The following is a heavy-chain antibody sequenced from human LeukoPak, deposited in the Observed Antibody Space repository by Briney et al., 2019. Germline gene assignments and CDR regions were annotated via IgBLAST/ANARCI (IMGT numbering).Heavy chain of an antibody. J-gene: IGHJ4*02. CDR3: AKDLIWYSSS. CDR2: ISGSGGST. D-gene: IGHD6-13*01. Sequence: AGGSLRLSCAASGFTFSGHGITWVRQGPGKGLEWVSAISGSGGSTYYADSVKGRFTISRDNSKNTLYLQMNSLRAEDTAVYYCAKDLIWYSSSWGQGTLVTVSS. CDR1: GFTFSGHG. V-gene: IGHV3-23*01.